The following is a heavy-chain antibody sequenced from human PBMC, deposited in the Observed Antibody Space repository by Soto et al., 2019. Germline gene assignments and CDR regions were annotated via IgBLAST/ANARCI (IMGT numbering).Heavy chain of an antibody. J-gene: IGHJ4*02. CDR1: GFTFNNYW. CDR2: IKKDGSET. D-gene: IGHD6-19*01. V-gene: IGHV3-7*04. Sequence: EVQLVESGGALVQPGGSLRLSCTASGFTFNNYWMNWVRQAPGKGLEWVANIKKDGSETYYLDSVKGRFSISRDNAKNSLYLQIRSLRDEDTAMYYCAGGTGWVLDYWGQGTLVTVS. CDR3: AGGTGWVLDY.